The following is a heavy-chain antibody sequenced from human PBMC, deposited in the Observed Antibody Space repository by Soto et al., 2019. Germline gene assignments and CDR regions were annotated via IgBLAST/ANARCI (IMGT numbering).Heavy chain of an antibody. V-gene: IGHV4-31*03. J-gene: IGHJ4*02. CDR1: GGSISSAGYY. Sequence: QVQLQESGPRLVKPSQTLSLTCTVSGGSISSAGYYWSWIRQHPGKGLEWIGYIYYSGTTSYNPSLKGRVTIAVDTSKNQFSLKLSSVTAADTAVYYCARAGRYSGSHETLDYWGQGTLVTVSS. CDR2: IYYSGTT. CDR3: ARAGRYSGSHETLDY. D-gene: IGHD1-26*01.